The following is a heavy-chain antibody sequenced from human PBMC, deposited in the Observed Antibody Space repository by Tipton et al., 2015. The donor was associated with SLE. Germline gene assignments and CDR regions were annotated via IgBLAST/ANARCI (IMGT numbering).Heavy chain of an antibody. CDR3: ARWGAQLGTDNWFDP. Sequence: TLSLTCTVSDYSISSGYYWGWIRQPPGKGLEWIGSIYPDGTTYYNPSLKSRVTISVDTSKNQFSLELSSVTAADTAVYYCARWGAQLGTDNWFDPWGQGTLVTVSS. D-gene: IGHD1-14*01. V-gene: IGHV4-38-2*02. CDR1: DYSISSGYY. CDR2: IYPDGTT. J-gene: IGHJ5*02.